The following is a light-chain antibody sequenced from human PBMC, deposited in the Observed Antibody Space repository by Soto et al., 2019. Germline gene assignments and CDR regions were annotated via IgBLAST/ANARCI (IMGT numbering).Light chain of an antibody. J-gene: IGKJ3*01. Sequence: EIVLTQSPGTLSLSPGERATLSCRASQSVSSTYLAWYQQKPGQAPRLLIYGASTRATGIPDRFSGIGSGTDATLPISRLEPEDFAVYYCQHYYGSPPFPFGPGPRVYIK. CDR2: GAS. CDR1: QSVSSTY. CDR3: QHYYGSPPFP. V-gene: IGKV3-20*01.